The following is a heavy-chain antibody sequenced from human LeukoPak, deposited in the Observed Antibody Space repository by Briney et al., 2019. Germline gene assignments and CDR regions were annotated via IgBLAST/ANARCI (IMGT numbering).Heavy chain of an antibody. J-gene: IGHJ3*02. CDR3: ARATRGYSYGDAFDI. V-gene: IGHV1-46*03. CDR1: GYTFTSYY. Sequence: ASVKVSCKASGYTFTSYYMHWVRQAPGQGLEWMGIINPSGGSTSYAQKFQGRVTMTRDTSTSIVYMELSSLRSEDTAVYYCARATRGYSYGDAFDIWGQGTMVTVSS. CDR2: INPSGGST. D-gene: IGHD5-18*01.